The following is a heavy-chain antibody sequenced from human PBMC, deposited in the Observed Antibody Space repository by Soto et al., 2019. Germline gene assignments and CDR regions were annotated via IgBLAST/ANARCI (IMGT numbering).Heavy chain of an antibody. D-gene: IGHD6-13*01. Sequence: PGGSLRLSCAASGFTFSNYSMSWVRQAPGKGLEWVSGMNSGGRTYYADSVKGRFTLSRDTSKNTLYLQMNSLRADDTAVFYCAKALAYSCWRDSLYYGMDVWGQGTTVTVSS. V-gene: IGHV3-23*01. CDR1: GFTFSNYS. CDR3: AKALAYSCWRDSLYYGMDV. CDR2: MNSGGRT. J-gene: IGHJ6*02.